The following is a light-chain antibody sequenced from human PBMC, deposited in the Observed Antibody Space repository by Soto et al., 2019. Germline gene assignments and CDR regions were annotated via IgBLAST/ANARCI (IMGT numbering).Light chain of an antibody. V-gene: IGKV3-15*01. CDR1: QRFGTN. CDR2: GAS. CDR3: QQYNNWPRGT. Sequence: EMVMHKSPANFPLPPGKRATLWRRAGQRFGTNFAWYQQRPGQAPRLLISGASTRATGIPARFSGSGSGTQFTLTISSLQSEDFAVYYCQQYNNWPRGTFGQGTKVEIK. J-gene: IGKJ1*01.